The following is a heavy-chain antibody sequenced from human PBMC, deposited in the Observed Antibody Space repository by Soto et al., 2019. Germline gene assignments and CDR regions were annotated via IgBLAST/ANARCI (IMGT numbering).Heavy chain of an antibody. CDR3: ASAAALNYMDV. CDR1: GFTFSSYW. J-gene: IGHJ6*03. V-gene: IGHV3-7*01. Sequence: GSLRLSCAASGFTFSSYWMSWVRQAPGKGLEWVANIKQDGSEKYYVDSVKGRFTISRDNAKNSLYLQMNSLRAEDTAVYYCASAAALNYMDVWGKGTTVTVSS. D-gene: IGHD6-13*01. CDR2: IKQDGSEK.